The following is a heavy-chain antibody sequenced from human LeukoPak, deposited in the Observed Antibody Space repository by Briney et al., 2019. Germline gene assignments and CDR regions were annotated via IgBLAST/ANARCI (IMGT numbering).Heavy chain of an antibody. CDR3: ARGVSGYLVY. CDR2: IYYSGST. V-gene: IGHV4-61*01. Sequence: SETLSLTCTVSGYSISSGYYWGWIRQPPGKGLEWIGYIYYSGSTNYNPSLKSRVTISVDTSKNQFSLKLSSVTAADTAVYYCARGVSGYLVYWGQGTLVTVSS. D-gene: IGHD3-22*01. CDR1: GYSISSGYY. J-gene: IGHJ4*02.